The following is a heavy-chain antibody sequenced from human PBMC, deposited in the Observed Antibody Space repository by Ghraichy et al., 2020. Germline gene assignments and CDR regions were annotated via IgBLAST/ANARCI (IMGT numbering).Heavy chain of an antibody. J-gene: IGHJ5*02. CDR3: ARGGGSGLEFDP. Sequence: GSLRLSCAASGFTFSSYSMNWVRQAPGKGLEWVSSISSSSSYIYYADSVKGRFTISRDNAKNSLYLQMNSLRAEDTAVYYCARGGGSGLEFDPWGQGTLVTVSS. D-gene: IGHD2-15*01. V-gene: IGHV3-21*01. CDR2: ISSSSSYI. CDR1: GFTFSSYS.